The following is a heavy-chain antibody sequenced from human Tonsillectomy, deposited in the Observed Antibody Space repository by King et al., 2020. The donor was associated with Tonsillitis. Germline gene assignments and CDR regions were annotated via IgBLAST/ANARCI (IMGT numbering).Heavy chain of an antibody. Sequence: VQLVESGGGLVQPGGSLRLSCAASGFTFSSYWMHWVRQAPGKGLVWVSLIYSDESSTTYADSVKGRFTISRDNAKNTLYLQMNSLRAEDTAVYYCARGIAAAGYMDVWGKGTTVTVSS. CDR2: IYSDESST. D-gene: IGHD6-13*01. J-gene: IGHJ6*03. V-gene: IGHV3-74*01. CDR3: ARGIAAAGYMDV. CDR1: GFTFSSYW.